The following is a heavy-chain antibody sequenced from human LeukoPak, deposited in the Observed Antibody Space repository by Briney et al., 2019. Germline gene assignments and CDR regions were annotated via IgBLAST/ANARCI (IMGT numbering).Heavy chain of an antibody. Sequence: SETLSLTCAVYGGSFSGYYWSWIRQPAGKGLEWIGRIYTSGSTNYNPSLKSRVTISVDTSKNQFSLKLSSVTAADTAVYYCARETRDYDILTGISDPWGQGTLVTVSS. J-gene: IGHJ5*02. CDR1: GGSFSGYY. V-gene: IGHV4-4*07. CDR3: ARETRDYDILTGISDP. D-gene: IGHD3-9*01. CDR2: IYTSGST.